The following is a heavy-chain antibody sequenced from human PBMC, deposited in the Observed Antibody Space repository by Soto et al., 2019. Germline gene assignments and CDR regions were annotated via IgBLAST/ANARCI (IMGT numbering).Heavy chain of an antibody. V-gene: IGHV3-30*18. Sequence: QVQLVESGGGVVQHGRSLKLSCAASGFTFSNYAIHWVRQAPGKGLEWVAVIASDGKDKRYADSVKGRFTISRDNSKNTVYLQMNSLRGEVTAVYYSAKDGAIAAADYFFDYWGQGSLVTVSS. D-gene: IGHD6-13*01. CDR2: IASDGKDK. CDR1: GFTFSNYA. J-gene: IGHJ4*02. CDR3: AKDGAIAAADYFFDY.